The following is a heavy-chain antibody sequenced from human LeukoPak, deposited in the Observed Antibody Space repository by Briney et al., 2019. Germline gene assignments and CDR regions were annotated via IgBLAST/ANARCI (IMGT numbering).Heavy chain of an antibody. CDR3: ARGGRYRPTRLDYYYYYMDV. J-gene: IGHJ6*03. CDR1: GYSISSGYY. CDR2: IYHSGST. D-gene: IGHD6-19*01. Sequence: SETLSLTCTVSGYSISSGYYWGWIRQPPGKGLEWIGSIYHSGSTYYNPSLKSRVTISVDTSKNQFSLKLSSVTAADTAVYYCARGGRYRPTRLDYYYYYMDVWGKGTTVTVSS. V-gene: IGHV4-38-2*02.